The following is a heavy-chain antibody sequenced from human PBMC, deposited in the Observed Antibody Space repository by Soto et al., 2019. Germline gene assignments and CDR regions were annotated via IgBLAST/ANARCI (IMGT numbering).Heavy chain of an antibody. CDR1: GGSITTGDYS. Sequence: SETLSLTCTVSGGSITTGDYSWNWIRQSPGKGLEWVGYIYQSGSTYYNPSLKSRATISVDRSRNSFSLKLSSVTAADTGVYYCARGRSTSGYPNFDPWGQGTLVTVSS. CDR2: IYQSGST. J-gene: IGHJ5*02. V-gene: IGHV4-30-2*06. CDR3: ARGRSTSGYPNFDP. D-gene: IGHD3-22*01.